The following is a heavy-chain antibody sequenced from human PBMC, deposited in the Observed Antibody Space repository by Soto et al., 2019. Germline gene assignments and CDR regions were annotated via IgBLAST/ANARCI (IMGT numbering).Heavy chain of an antibody. J-gene: IGHJ4*02. CDR3: ARAQFGGPIAYYFDY. V-gene: IGHV1-46*01. Sequence: ASVKVSCKASGYTFTSYYMHWVRQAPGQGLVWMGIINPSGGSTSYAQKFQGRVTMTRDTSTSTVYMELSSLRSEDTAVYYCARAQFGGPIAYYFDYWGQGTLVTVPS. CDR1: GYTFTSYY. CDR2: INPSGGST. D-gene: IGHD2-15*01.